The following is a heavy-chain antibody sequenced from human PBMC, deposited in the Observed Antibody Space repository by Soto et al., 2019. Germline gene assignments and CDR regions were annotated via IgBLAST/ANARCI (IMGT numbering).Heavy chain of an antibody. Sequence: EVQLVESGGGLVQPGGSLRLSCAASGFTFRSYWMSWVRQAPGKGLEWVANIKQDGSEKYYVDSVKGRFTISRDNAKNSLYLQMNSLRAEDSAVYYCARGRTFDYWGQGTLVTVSS. J-gene: IGHJ4*02. CDR2: IKQDGSEK. CDR3: ARGRTFDY. V-gene: IGHV3-7*01. CDR1: GFTFRSYW.